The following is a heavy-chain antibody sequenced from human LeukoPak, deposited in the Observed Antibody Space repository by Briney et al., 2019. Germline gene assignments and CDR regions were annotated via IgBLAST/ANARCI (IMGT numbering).Heavy chain of an antibody. Sequence: ASVKVSCKASGYTFTSYGISWVRQPPAQGLEWMGWISAYNGNTNYAQKLQGRVTMTTDTSTSTAYMELRSLRSDDTAVYYCARDRVAARPGWFDPWGQGTLVTVSS. CDR3: ARDRVAARPGWFDP. CDR2: ISAYNGNT. CDR1: GYTFTSYG. J-gene: IGHJ5*02. D-gene: IGHD6-6*01. V-gene: IGHV1-18*01.